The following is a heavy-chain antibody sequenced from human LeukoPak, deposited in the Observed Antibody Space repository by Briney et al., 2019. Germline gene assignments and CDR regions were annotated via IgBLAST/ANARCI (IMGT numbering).Heavy chain of an antibody. CDR3: ARDQKGPSWSDFDVFDI. J-gene: IGHJ3*02. V-gene: IGHV4-39*02. CDR2: IYYSGST. CDR1: GDSINSSSYY. D-gene: IGHD3-3*01. Sequence: PSETLSLTCTVSGDSINSSSYYWGWIRQPPGKGLEWIGTIYYSGSTYYNPSLKSRVTISVDTSKNQFSLKLSSVTASDTAVYYCARDQKGPSWSDFDVFDIWGQGTMVTVSS.